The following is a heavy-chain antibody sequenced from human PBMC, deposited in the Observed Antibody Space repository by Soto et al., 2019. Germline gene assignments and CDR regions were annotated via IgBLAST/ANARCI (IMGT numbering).Heavy chain of an antibody. CDR1: GYTFTGYY. Sequence: GASVKVSCKASGYTFTGYYMHWVRQAPGQGLEWMGWINPNSGGTNYAQKFQGWVTMTRDTSISTAYMELSRLRSDDTAVYYCARGPPSGGSLPLIQGCAFDIWGQGTMVTVSS. CDR2: INPNSGGT. D-gene: IGHD2-15*01. CDR3: ARGPPSGGSLPLIQGCAFDI. V-gene: IGHV1-2*04. J-gene: IGHJ3*02.